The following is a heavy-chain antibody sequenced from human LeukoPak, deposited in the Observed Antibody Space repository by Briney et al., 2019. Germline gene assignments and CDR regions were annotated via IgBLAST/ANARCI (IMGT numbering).Heavy chain of an antibody. Sequence: SETLSLTCAVYGGSFSGYYWSWIRQPPGKGLEWIGEINHSGSTNYNPSLKSRVTISVDTSKNQFSLKLSSVTAADTAVYHCATSRGLHYFDYWGQGTLVTVSS. CDR3: ATSRGLHYFDY. CDR1: GGSFSGYY. V-gene: IGHV4-34*01. J-gene: IGHJ4*02. CDR2: INHSGST. D-gene: IGHD3-10*01.